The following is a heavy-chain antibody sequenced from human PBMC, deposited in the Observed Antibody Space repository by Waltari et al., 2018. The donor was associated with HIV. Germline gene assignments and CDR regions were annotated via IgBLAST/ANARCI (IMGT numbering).Heavy chain of an antibody. J-gene: IGHJ5*02. CDR3: ARSTPAAAGIDWFDP. CDR1: GGSISSYY. D-gene: IGHD6-13*01. CDR2: IYYSGST. Sequence: QVQLQESGPGLVKPSETLSLTCTVSGGSISSYYWSWIRQSPGKGLEWIGYIYYSGSTNYNPSLKSRVTISVDTSKNQFSLKLSSVTAADTAVYYCARSTPAAAGIDWFDPWGQGTLVTVSS. V-gene: IGHV4-59*01.